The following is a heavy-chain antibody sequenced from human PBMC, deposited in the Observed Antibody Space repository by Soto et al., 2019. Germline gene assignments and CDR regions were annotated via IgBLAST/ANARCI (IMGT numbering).Heavy chain of an antibody. CDR1: GYSISSGNKY. J-gene: IGHJ6*02. D-gene: IGHD3-16*01. CDR2: VFSSGTT. CDR3: ARVPSPFDYYYAMDV. V-gene: IGHV4-30-4*01. Sequence: PXETLSLTFTVSGYSISSGNKYWSWIRQPPGKGLEWIGYVFSSGTTYYNPSLKGRVSISLDASENQFSLKFASVTDADSAVYYCARVPSPFDYYYAMDVWGQGPTVTVSS.